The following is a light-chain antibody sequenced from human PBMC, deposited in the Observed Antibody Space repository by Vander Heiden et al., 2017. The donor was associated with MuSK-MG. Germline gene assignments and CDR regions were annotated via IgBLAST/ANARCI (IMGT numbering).Light chain of an antibody. CDR3: QQPSKWPMLT. Sequence: EIVLTQSPATLSLSPGDRATLSCRASQRVSSYLAWYQQKPGQAPRLLIYDASNRDTGIPARFTGSGYGKDFTLTISSREPEDFAVYYCQQPSKWPMLTFGGGTKVDIK. CDR1: QRVSSY. J-gene: IGKJ4*01. V-gene: IGKV3-11*01. CDR2: DAS.